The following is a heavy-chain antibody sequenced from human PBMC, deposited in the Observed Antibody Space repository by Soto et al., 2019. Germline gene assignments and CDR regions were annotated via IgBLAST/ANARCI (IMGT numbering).Heavy chain of an antibody. CDR2: LSSDGSTK. D-gene: IGHD6-19*01. J-gene: IGHJ4*02. CDR1: GFTFSRFS. V-gene: IGHV3-30-3*01. Sequence: QVQLEESGGGVVQPGRSLSLSCAASGFTFSRFSLHWVRQAPGKGLEWLALLSSDGSTKYNPDSGKGRFIISRDKSKNTLYMPLNSLRPEDTAVYYGARTTTVAGTPEFDHWGQGTLVTVSS. CDR3: ARTTTVAGTPEFDH.